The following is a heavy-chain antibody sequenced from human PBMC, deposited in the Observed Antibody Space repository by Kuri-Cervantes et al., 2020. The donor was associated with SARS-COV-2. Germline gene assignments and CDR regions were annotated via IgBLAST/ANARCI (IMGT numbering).Heavy chain of an antibody. CDR2: VKTNSGNT. CDR3: ATGPPYYDPSNWFDP. J-gene: IGHJ5*02. CDR1: ETTFPNYD. Sequence: ASVKVSCKTPETTFPNYDINWVRQATGQGLEWMGMVKTNSGNTLYAQFFQGRVTMARDISTSTVYMELSSLRSEDTAVYYCATGPPYYDPSNWFDPWGQGTLVTVSS. D-gene: IGHD3-3*01. V-gene: IGHV1-8*01.